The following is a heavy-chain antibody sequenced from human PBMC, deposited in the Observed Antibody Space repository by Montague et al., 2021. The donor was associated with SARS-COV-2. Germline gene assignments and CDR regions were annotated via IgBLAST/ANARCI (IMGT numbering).Heavy chain of an antibody. J-gene: IGHJ6*03. Sequence: SETLSLTCAVHGGSFSTYYWNWLRQPPGKGLEWIGEIHHGGSTNYNPSLKSRVTISADTSKNQFSLKLTSVAAADTAVYYCARLGDGVVPSPILGVGPYYSFFDMDLWGKGTTVTVSS. CDR3: ARLGDGVVPSPILGVGPYYSFFDMDL. V-gene: IGHV4-34*01. D-gene: IGHD3-10*01. CDR2: IHHGGST. CDR1: GGSFSTYY.